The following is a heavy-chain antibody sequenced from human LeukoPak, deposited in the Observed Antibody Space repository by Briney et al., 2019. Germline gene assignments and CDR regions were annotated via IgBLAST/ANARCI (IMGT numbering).Heavy chain of an antibody. CDR2: MNPNSGNT. CDR3: ARTRDSSGWDPTTIDY. CDR1: GYTFTSYD. D-gene: IGHD6-19*01. V-gene: IGHV1-8*01. Sequence: ASVKVSCKASGYTFTSYDINWVRQATGQGLEWMGWMNPNSGNTGYAQKFQGRVTMTRNTSISTAYMELSSLRSEDTAVYYCARTRDSSGWDPTTIDYWGQGTLVTVSS. J-gene: IGHJ4*02.